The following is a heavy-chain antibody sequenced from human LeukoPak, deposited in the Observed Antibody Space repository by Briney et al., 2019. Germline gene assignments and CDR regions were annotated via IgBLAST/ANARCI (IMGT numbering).Heavy chain of an antibody. V-gene: IGHV3-23*01. J-gene: IGHJ4*02. D-gene: IGHD2-21*01. CDR3: AKDFRIGYSAHFDY. CDR1: GFTFRSHA. Sequence: GGSLRLSCVGSGFTFRSHAMSWVRQAPEKGLEFVSGIYENGGTTYYADFVKGRFSISRDNSKNTLYLQMDSLRGEDTAVYYCAKDFRIGYSAHFDYWGQGALVTVSS. CDR2: IYENGGTT.